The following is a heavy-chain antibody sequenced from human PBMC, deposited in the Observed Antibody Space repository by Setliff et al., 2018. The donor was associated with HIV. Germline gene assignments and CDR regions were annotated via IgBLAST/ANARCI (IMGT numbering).Heavy chain of an antibody. CDR3: AKDTGDNDFWSGYRNYYGMDV. CDR2: ISYDGSDK. V-gene: IGHV3-30*04. J-gene: IGHJ6*02. CDR1: GFTFSNYA. D-gene: IGHD3-3*01. Sequence: PGGSLRLSCAASGFTFSNYAMHWVRQAPVKGLEWVAVISYDGSDKYYADSVKGRFTISRDNAKNSLYLEMNSLRAEDTAVYYCAKDTGDNDFWSGYRNYYGMDVWGQGTTVTVSS.